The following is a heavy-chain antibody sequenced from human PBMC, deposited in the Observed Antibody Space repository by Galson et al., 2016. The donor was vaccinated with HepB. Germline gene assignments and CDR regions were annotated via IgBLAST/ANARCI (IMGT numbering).Heavy chain of an antibody. CDR1: GFTFSNYA. D-gene: IGHD1-1*01. J-gene: IGHJ4*02. CDR2: ISYDGSNK. Sequence: SLRLSCAASGFTFSNYAMHWVRQAPGKGLEWVAVISYDGSNKYYADSVKGRFTISRDNSKNTLYLQMNSLRAEDTAVYYCARELEDYWGQGTLVTVSS. V-gene: IGHV3-30-3*01. CDR3: ARELEDY.